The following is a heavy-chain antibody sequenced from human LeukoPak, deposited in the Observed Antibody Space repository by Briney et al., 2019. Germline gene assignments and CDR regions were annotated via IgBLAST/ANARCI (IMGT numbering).Heavy chain of an antibody. V-gene: IGHV3-23*01. CDR3: AKSPTYYYGSGNPGTSFDY. CDR1: GFTFSSYA. Sequence: SGGSLRLSCAASGFTFSSYAMSWVRQAPGKGLEWVSAISGSGSSTYYADSVKGRFTISRDNSKNTLYLQMNSLRAEDTAVYYCAKSPTYYYGSGNPGTSFDYWGQGTLVTVSS. J-gene: IGHJ4*02. D-gene: IGHD3-10*01. CDR2: ISGSGSST.